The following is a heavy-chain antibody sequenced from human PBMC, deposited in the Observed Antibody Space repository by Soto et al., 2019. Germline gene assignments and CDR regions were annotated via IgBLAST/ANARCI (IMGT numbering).Heavy chain of an antibody. D-gene: IGHD6-19*01. Sequence: QVQLQESGPGLAESSGTLSLTCAVSGGSNSSTNWWSWVRQSPGKGLEWIGEIYHNGSPDYNPSLKNRVTISVDKYKNHFSLKLTSVTASATAVYFCGRWLGTSYGMDVWGQGTAVNVSS. V-gene: IGHV4-4*02. CDR3: GRWLGTSYGMDV. CDR2: IYHNGSP. CDR1: GGSNSSTNW. J-gene: IGHJ6*02.